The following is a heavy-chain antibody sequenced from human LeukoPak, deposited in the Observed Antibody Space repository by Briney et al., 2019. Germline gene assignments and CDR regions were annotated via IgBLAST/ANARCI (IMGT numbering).Heavy chain of an antibody. CDR2: ISSSCSTI. CDR1: GFTFSSYE. V-gene: IGHV3-48*03. CDR3: ARDGFRYTSSSGRYYYYGMDV. J-gene: IGHJ6*02. Sequence: GGSLRLSCAASGFTFSSYEMNWVRQAPGKGLEWVSYISSSCSTIYYADSVKGRFTISRDNAKNSLYLQMNSLRAEDTAVYYCARDGFRYTSSSGRYYYYGMDVWGQGTTVTVSS. D-gene: IGHD6-6*01.